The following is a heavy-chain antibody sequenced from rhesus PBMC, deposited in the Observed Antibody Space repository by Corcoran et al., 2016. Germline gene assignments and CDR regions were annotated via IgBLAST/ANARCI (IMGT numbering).Heavy chain of an antibody. V-gene: IGHV5-20*02. CDR2: IDPIVSDT. Sequence: EVQLVQSGAEVKRPGESLKISCKTSGYSFTSHWIRRVRQKPGKGLEWIGTIDPIVSDTRSIPSFQGQVTISADRSISTAYLQWSSLKASNTATYYCAKDLYVGSDFDYWGQGVLVTVSS. CDR1: GYSFTSHW. J-gene: IGHJ4*01. D-gene: IGHD6-25*01. CDR3: AKDLYVGSDFDY.